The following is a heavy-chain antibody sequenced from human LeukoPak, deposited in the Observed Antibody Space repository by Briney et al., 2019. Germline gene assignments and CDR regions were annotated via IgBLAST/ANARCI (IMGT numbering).Heavy chain of an antibody. CDR1: GFTFSSYS. CDR2: ISSGSTTI. Sequence: GVSLRLSCAASGFTFSSYSMNWVRQAPGKGLEWVSYISSGSTTIYYADSVKGRFTISRDNAKNSLYLQMNSLRAEDTAVYYCARDVEQWLVRVYYFDYWGQGTLVTVSS. V-gene: IGHV3-48*01. J-gene: IGHJ4*02. CDR3: ARDVEQWLVRVYYFDY. D-gene: IGHD6-19*01.